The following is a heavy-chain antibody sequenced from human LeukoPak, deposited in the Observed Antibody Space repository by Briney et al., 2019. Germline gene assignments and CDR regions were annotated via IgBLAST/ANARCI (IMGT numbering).Heavy chain of an antibody. CDR3: ARDGGYYYDSSGYSYFDY. CDR1: GLTFRCYA. Sequence: GGSVRLSHAASGLTFRCYAIHWLRQAPGKGLEGVAVISYDGSNNYYAGSVKGRFTISRDNSKNTMYLQMNSLRAEDTAVYYCARDGGYYYDSSGYSYFDYWGQGTLVTVSS. V-gene: IGHV3-30-3*01. J-gene: IGHJ4*02. CDR2: ISYDGSNN. D-gene: IGHD3-22*01.